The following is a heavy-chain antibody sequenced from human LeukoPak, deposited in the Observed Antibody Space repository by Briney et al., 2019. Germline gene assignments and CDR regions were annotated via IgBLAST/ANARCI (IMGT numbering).Heavy chain of an antibody. Sequence: PSETLSLTCTVSGGSISSSSYYWGWIRQPPGKGLEWIESIYYSGSTYYNPSLKSRVTISVDTSKNQFSLKLSSVTAADTAVYYCARGQYGYSSSYPFDYWGQGTLVTVSS. CDR2: IYYSGST. CDR1: GGSISSSSYY. V-gene: IGHV4-39*07. CDR3: ARGQYGYSSSYPFDY. J-gene: IGHJ4*02. D-gene: IGHD6-6*01.